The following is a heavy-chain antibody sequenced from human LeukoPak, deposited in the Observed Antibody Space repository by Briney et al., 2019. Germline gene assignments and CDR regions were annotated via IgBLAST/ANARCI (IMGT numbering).Heavy chain of an antibody. Sequence: SETLSLTCTVSGGSISSDTYFWSWIRQPAGKGLEWIGRISSTGRTDYNPSLTSQVTIAVDTSKNQFSMMLSSVAAADTAVYYGAKGAGAPWFDPWGQGTLVTVSS. J-gene: IGHJ5*02. CDR1: GGSISSDTYF. D-gene: IGHD6-19*01. CDR2: ISSTGRT. V-gene: IGHV4-61*02. CDR3: AKGAGAPWFDP.